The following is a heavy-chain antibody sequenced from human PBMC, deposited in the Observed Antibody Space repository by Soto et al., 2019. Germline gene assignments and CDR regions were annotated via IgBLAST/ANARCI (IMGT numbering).Heavy chain of an antibody. CDR1: GFTFSSYG. D-gene: IGHD2-2*01. V-gene: IGHV3-30*18. CDR3: AKELACSSTSCYRPGYYYYYGMDG. Sequence: PGGSLRLSCAASGFTFSSYGMHWVRQAPGKGLEWVAVISYDGSNKYYADSVKGRFTISRDNSKNTLYLQMNSRRAEDTAVYYCAKELACSSTSCYRPGYYYYYGMDGWGQGTTVTVAS. CDR2: ISYDGSNK. J-gene: IGHJ6*02.